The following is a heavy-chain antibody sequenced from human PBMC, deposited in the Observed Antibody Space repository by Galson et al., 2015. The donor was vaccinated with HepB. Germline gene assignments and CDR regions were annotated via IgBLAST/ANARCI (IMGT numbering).Heavy chain of an antibody. J-gene: IGHJ4*02. CDR2: FDPEDGET. CDR1: GYTLTELS. D-gene: IGHD2-2*01. Sequence: SVKVSCKVSGYTLTELSMHWVRQAPGKGLEWMGGFDPEDGETIYAQKFQGRVTMTEDTSTDTAYMELSSLRSEDTAVYYCATYAPDIVVVPPAAAFDYWGQGTLVTVSS. CDR3: ATYAPDIVVVPPAAAFDY. V-gene: IGHV1-24*01.